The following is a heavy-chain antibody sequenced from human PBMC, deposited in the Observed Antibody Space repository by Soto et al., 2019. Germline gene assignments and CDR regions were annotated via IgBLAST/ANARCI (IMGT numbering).Heavy chain of an antibody. Sequence: VQLSESGGGLVQPGGSLRLSCAASGFTFTSTAMSWVRQAPGKGLEWVSTFRESGGTTNYADSVKARFIASRNTSKNMLYVQRASLRAEDTAIYYCAIDSHWAIISTTHAYWVDGTLVTVSS. CDR3: AIDSHWAIISTTHAY. D-gene: IGHD2-2*01. CDR1: GFTFTSTA. V-gene: IGHV3-23*01. J-gene: IGHJ4*01. CDR2: FRESGGTT.